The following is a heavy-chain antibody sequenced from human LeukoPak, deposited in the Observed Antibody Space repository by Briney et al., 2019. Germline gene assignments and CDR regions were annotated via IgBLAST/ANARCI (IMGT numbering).Heavy chain of an antibody. V-gene: IGHV3-64*01. CDR3: ERRPQGAYDI. CDR1: GFPFSIYP. CDR2: ISSSGSST. J-gene: IGHJ3*02. Sequence: GGPLRLSCVASGFPFSIYPMHWVRQAPGKALEYVSAISSSGSSTFYAISGKGRFTISRDNSKNTLYLQMGSLRGEDMAVYYCERRPQGAYDIWGQGTMVTVSS.